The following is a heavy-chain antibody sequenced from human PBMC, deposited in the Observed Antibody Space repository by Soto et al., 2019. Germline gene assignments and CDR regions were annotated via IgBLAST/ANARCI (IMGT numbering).Heavy chain of an antibody. CDR3: AXDPGWYGNYYYYYGMDV. V-gene: IGHV1-2*04. CDR2: INPNSGGT. J-gene: IGHJ6*02. Sequence: ASVKVSCKASGYTFTGYYMHWVRQAPGQGLEWMGWINPNSGGTNYAQKFQGWVTMTRDTSISTAYMELSRLRSDDTAVYYCAXDPGWYGNYYYYYGMDVWGQGTTVTVSS. D-gene: IGHD3-10*01. CDR1: GYTFTGYY.